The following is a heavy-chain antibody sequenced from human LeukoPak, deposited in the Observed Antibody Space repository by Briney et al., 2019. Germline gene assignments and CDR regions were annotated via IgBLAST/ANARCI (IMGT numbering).Heavy chain of an antibody. Sequence: GESLRIPCKGSGYSITSYWISWVRQMPGKGLEWMGRIDPSDSYTNYSPSFQGHVTISADKSISTAYLQWSSLKASDTAMYYCARQRLEELGYYYGMDVWGKGTTVTVSS. CDR2: IDPSDSYT. CDR1: GYSITSYW. D-gene: IGHD6-25*01. J-gene: IGHJ6*04. CDR3: ARQRLEELGYYYGMDV. V-gene: IGHV5-10-1*01.